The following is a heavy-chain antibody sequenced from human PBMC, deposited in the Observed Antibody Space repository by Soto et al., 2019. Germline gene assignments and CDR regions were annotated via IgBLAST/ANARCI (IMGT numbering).Heavy chain of an antibody. CDR1: GGSISSYY. V-gene: IGHV4-59*01. J-gene: IGHJ4*02. D-gene: IGHD5-18*01. CDR3: ARDHPHSYGVYYFDY. Sequence: TCTVSGGSISSYYWSWIRQPPGKGLEWIGYIYSSGSTHYNPSLQSRVTISADTSKNQVSLKVRSVTAADTAVYYCARDHPHSYGVYYFDYWGQGTPVTVSS. CDR2: IYSSGST.